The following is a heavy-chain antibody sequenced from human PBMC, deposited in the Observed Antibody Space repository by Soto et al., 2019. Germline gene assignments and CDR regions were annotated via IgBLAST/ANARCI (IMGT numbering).Heavy chain of an antibody. Sequence: EVQLVQSGAEVKKPGESLRISCTGFGYTFTTFWISWVRQMPGRGLEWMGRIDPRDSYTKYSPSFEGHVIISADKSTRTAYLQWGSLKASDTAMYYCARLYCSSSTCDSWFDPWGQGTLVTVSS. CDR3: ARLYCSSSTCDSWFDP. CDR2: IDPRDSYT. J-gene: IGHJ5*02. D-gene: IGHD2-2*01. V-gene: IGHV5-10-1*03. CDR1: GYTFTTFW.